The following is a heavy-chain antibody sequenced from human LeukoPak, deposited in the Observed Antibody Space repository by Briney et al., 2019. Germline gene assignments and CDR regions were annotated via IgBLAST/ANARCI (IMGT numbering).Heavy chain of an antibody. Sequence: GRSLRLSCAASGFTFDDYAMHWVRQAPGKGLEWVSGISWNSGSIGYADSVKGRFTISRDNAKNSLYLQMNSLRAEDTALYYCAKDISITIFGVVSSHAFDIWGQGTMATVSS. CDR2: ISWNSGSI. CDR3: AKDISITIFGVVSSHAFDI. D-gene: IGHD3-3*01. V-gene: IGHV3-9*01. J-gene: IGHJ3*02. CDR1: GFTFDDYA.